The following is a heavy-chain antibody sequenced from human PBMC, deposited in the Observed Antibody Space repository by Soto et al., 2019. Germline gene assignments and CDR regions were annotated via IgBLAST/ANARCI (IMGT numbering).Heavy chain of an antibody. J-gene: IGHJ6*02. V-gene: IGHV3-30*18. CDR2: ISYDGSNK. CDR3: AKDICSSTSCPPPPLYYYYGMDV. D-gene: IGHD2-2*01. Sequence: GGSLRLSCAASGFTFSSYGMHWVRQAPGKGLEWVAVISYDGSNKYYADSVKGRFTISRDNSKNTLYLQMNSLRAEDTAVYYCAKDICSSTSCPPPPLYYYYGMDVWGQGTTVTVSS. CDR1: GFTFSSYG.